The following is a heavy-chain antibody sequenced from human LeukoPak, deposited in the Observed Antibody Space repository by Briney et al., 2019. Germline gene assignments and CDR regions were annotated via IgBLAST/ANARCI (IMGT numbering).Heavy chain of an antibody. CDR1: GFTFSSYG. D-gene: IGHD3-22*01. V-gene: IGHV3-30*18. CDR3: VKDDGEYYYDSSGYYPAK. J-gene: IGHJ4*02. Sequence: GGSLRLSCAASGFTFSSYGIHWVRQAPGKGLEWVAVISYDGSNKYYADSVKGRFTISKDNSKNTLYLQMNSLRAEDTAVYYCVKDDGEYYYDSSGYYPAKWGQGTLVTVSS. CDR2: ISYDGSNK.